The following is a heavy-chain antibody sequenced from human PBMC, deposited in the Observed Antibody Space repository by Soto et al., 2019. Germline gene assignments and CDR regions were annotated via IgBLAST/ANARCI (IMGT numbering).Heavy chain of an antibody. D-gene: IGHD4-17*01. J-gene: IGHJ5*02. CDR1: GFTFSGYA. Sequence: GGSLRLSCAASGFTFSGYAMSWVRQAPGKGLELVSAISGSGGSTYYADSVKGRFTISRDNSKNTLYLQMNSLRAEDTAVYYCAKSYYGDYNNWFDPWGQGTLVTVSS. V-gene: IGHV3-23*01. CDR2: ISGSGGST. CDR3: AKSYYGDYNNWFDP.